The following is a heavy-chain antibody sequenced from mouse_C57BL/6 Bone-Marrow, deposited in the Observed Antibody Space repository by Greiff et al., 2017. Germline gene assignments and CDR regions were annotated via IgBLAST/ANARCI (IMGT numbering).Heavy chain of an antibody. J-gene: IGHJ4*01. CDR3: AKIPCKLGGGYAMDY. Sequence: VQLVESGPGLVQPSQSLSITCTVSGFSLTSYGVHWVRQSPGKGLEWLGVIWRGGSTDYNAAFMSRLSITKDNSKSQVFFKMNSLQADDTAIYYCAKIPCKLGGGYAMDYWGQGTSVTVSS. CDR1: GFSLTSYG. V-gene: IGHV2-5*01. CDR2: IWRGGST. D-gene: IGHD4-1*01.